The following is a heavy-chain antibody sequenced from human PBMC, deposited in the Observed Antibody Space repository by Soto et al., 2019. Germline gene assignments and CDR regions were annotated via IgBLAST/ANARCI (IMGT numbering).Heavy chain of an antibody. CDR1: GFTFSSYG. D-gene: IGHD6-6*01. V-gene: IGHV3-30*18. CDR3: AKEVTSILHPSQTYYYYYGMDV. Sequence: VQLVESGGGVVQPGRSLRLSCAASGFTFSSYGMHWVRQAPGKGLEWVAVISYDGSNKYYADSVKGRFTISRDNSKNTLYLQMNSLRAEDTAVYYCAKEVTSILHPSQTYYYYYGMDVWGQGTTVTVSS. J-gene: IGHJ6*02. CDR2: ISYDGSNK.